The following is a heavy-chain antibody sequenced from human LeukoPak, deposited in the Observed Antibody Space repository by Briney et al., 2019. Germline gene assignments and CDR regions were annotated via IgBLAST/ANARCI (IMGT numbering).Heavy chain of an antibody. CDR2: ISGSGGST. Sequence: GGSLRLSCAASGFTFSSYGMHWVRQAPGKGLEWVSAISGSGGSTYYADSVKGRFTISRDNSKNTLYLQMNSLRAEDTAVYYCANRKTRPYGMDVWGQGTTVTVSS. CDR1: GFTFSSYG. V-gene: IGHV3-23*01. J-gene: IGHJ6*02. D-gene: IGHD6-6*01. CDR3: ANRKTRPYGMDV.